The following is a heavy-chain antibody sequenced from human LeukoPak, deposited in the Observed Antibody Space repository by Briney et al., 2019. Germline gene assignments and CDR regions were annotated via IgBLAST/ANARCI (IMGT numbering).Heavy chain of an antibody. D-gene: IGHD2-21*02. CDR1: GFTFSSYS. Sequence: GGSLRLSCAASGFTFSSYSMNWVRQAPGKGLEWVSSISSSSSYIYYADSVKGRFTISRDNAKNSLYLQMNSLRAEDTAVYYCARAATYCGGDCYRTFDYWGQGTLVTVPS. CDR2: ISSSSSYI. CDR3: ARAATYCGGDCYRTFDY. J-gene: IGHJ4*02. V-gene: IGHV3-21*01.